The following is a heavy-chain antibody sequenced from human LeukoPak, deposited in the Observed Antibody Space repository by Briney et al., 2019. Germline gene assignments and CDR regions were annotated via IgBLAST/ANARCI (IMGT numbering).Heavy chain of an antibody. CDR3: AKATAAGRSGYHSDY. V-gene: IGHV3-53*05. CDR2: LYSDGNT. Sequence: GGSLRLSCAASGFTVITNDMTWVRQAPGKGLEWVSVLYSDGNTKYADAVQGRFTITRENSKNMVYLEMNSLRTDDTAVYFCAKATAAGRSGYHSDYWGQGTLVTVSS. CDR1: GFTVITND. J-gene: IGHJ4*02. D-gene: IGHD3-3*01.